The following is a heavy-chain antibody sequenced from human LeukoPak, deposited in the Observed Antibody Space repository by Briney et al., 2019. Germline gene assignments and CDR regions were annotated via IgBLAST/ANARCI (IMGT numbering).Heavy chain of an antibody. CDR1: GFIFSSYA. CDR3: ARGLGYSYGYGIDY. D-gene: IGHD5-18*01. V-gene: IGHV3-33*01. J-gene: IGHJ4*02. CDR2: IWFDGSNT. Sequence: RGSLRLSCAASGFIFSSYAMHWVRQAPGKGPEWVAIIWFDGSNTYYAESVEGRFTISRDNSKNTLYLQMNSLRAEDTAVYSCARGLGYSYGYGIDYWGQGTLVIASS.